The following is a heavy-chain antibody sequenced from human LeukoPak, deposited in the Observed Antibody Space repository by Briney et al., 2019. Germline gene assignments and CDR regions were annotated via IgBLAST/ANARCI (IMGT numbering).Heavy chain of an antibody. V-gene: IGHV4-59*08. J-gene: IGHJ4*02. CDR3: ARVSGGGFGELLYLFDY. CDR1: GGSISSYY. D-gene: IGHD3-10*01. Sequence: RSETLSLTCTVSGGSISSYYWSWIRQPPGKGLEWIGYIYYSGSTNYNPSLKSRVTISVDTSKNQFSLRLSSVTAADTAVYYCARVSGGGFGELLYLFDYWGQGTLVTVSS. CDR2: IYYSGST.